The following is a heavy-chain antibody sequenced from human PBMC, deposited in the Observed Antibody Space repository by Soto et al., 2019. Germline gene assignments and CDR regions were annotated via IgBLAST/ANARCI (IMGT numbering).Heavy chain of an antibody. J-gene: IGHJ5*02. CDR3: ARGNTNFGGVARFQP. CDR1: GGSFSGYY. V-gene: IGHV4-34*01. D-gene: IGHD3-3*01. CDR2: INHSGST. Sequence: SETLSLTCAVYGGSFSGYYWSWIRQPPGKGLEWIGEINHSGSTNYNPSLKSRVTISVDTSKNQFSLKLSSVTAADTAVYYCARGNTNFGGVARFQPWGPGTLVTVSS.